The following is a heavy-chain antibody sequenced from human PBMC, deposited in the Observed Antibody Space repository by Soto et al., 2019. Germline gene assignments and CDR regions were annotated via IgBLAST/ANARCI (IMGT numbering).Heavy chain of an antibody. CDR3: ARSYVVVVVAANYYYYGMDV. CDR2: IIPIFGTA. Sequence: QVQLVQSGAEVKKPGSSVKVSCKASGGTFSSYAISWVRQAPGQGLEWMGGIIPIFGTANYAQKFQGRVTITADESTSTAYRELRSLRSEDTAVYYCARSYVVVVVAANYYYYGMDVWGQGTTVTVSS. CDR1: GGTFSSYA. J-gene: IGHJ6*02. D-gene: IGHD2-15*01. V-gene: IGHV1-69*12.